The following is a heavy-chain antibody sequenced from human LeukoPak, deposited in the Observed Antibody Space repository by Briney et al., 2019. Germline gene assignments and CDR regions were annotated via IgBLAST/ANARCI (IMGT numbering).Heavy chain of an antibody. Sequence: GGSLRLSCAASGFTFSSYGMHWVRQAPGKGLEWVAFIRYDGSNKYYADSVKGRFTISRDNSKNTLYLQMNSLRAEDTAVYYCARDPRLRYFDWLSPAYYYYYMDVWGKGTTVTVSS. D-gene: IGHD3-9*01. J-gene: IGHJ6*03. CDR1: GFTFSSYG. V-gene: IGHV3-30*02. CDR3: ARDPRLRYFDWLSPAYYYYYMDV. CDR2: IRYDGSNK.